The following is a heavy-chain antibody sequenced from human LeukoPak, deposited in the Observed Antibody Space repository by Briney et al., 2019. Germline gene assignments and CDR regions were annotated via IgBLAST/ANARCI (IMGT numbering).Heavy chain of an antibody. CDR1: GGSISSGGYY. CDR3: ARALTIFGVVTN. Sequence: SQTLSLTCTVSGGSISSGGYYWSWIRQHPGRGLEWIGYIYYSGSTYYNPSLKSRVTISVDTSKNQFSLKLSSVTAADTAVYYCARALTIFGVVTNWGQGTLVTVSS. J-gene: IGHJ4*02. CDR2: IYYSGST. V-gene: IGHV4-31*03. D-gene: IGHD3-3*01.